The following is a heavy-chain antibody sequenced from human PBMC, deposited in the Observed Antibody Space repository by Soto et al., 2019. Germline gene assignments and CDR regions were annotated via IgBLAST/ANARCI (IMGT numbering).Heavy chain of an antibody. Sequence: LRLSCAASGFTVVNNYMSWVRQAPGKGLEWVSLIYSTGTTKYADSVKGRFTVSRDNAKNTLYLQMNSLRAEDTAVYYCAKDGRGSGSHYNSFGYWGQGTLVTVSS. CDR3: AKDGRGSGSHYNSFGY. V-gene: IGHV3-53*01. D-gene: IGHD3-10*01. CDR2: IYSTGTT. J-gene: IGHJ4*02. CDR1: GFTVVNNY.